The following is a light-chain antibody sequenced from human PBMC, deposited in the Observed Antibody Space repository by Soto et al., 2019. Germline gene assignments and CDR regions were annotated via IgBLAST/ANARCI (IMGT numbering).Light chain of an antibody. V-gene: IGKV3-15*01. CDR2: GAS. CDR1: QSVGSN. Sequence: EIVMTQSPATLSVSPGERATLSCRAGQSVGSNLAWYQQNPGQAPRLLIYGASTRATGIPARFSGSGSGTEFTLTISSLQSGDFAVYYCQQYNNWPPYTFGQGTKLEIK. CDR3: QQYNNWPPYT. J-gene: IGKJ2*01.